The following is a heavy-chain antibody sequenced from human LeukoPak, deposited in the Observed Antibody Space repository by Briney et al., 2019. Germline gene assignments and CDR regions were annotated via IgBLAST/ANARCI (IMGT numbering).Heavy chain of an antibody. CDR1: GYTFSSYY. V-gene: IGHV1-46*01. D-gene: IGHD5-12*01. J-gene: IGHJ4*02. Sequence: GASVKVSCKASGYTFSSYYMHWGRQAPGQGLEWMGIINPSGGSTSYAQKFQGRVTMTRDTSTSTVYMELSSLRSEDTAVYYCARDIVATIGDYFDYWGWGNVAIVSS. CDR3: ARDIVATIGDYFDY. CDR2: INPSGGST.